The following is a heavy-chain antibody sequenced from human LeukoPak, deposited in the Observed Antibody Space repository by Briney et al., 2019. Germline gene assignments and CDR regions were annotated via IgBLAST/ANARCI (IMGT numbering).Heavy chain of an antibody. CDR2: IRNTGSAI. J-gene: IGHJ6*03. CDR1: GFTFKSYE. V-gene: IGHV3-48*03. D-gene: IGHD3-22*01. Sequence: GGSLRLACAASGFTFKSYEMNWVRQAPGKGLEWVSHIRNTGSAIYYADSVRGRFIISRDNANNSLYLQMDSLRAEDTAVYYCARVRRYYDSRGYYSYMDVWGKGTTVTISS. CDR3: ARVRRYYDSRGYYSYMDV.